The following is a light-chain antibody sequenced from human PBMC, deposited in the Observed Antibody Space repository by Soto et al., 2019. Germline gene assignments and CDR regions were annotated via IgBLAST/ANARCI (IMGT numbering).Light chain of an antibody. CDR1: PSVSSSY. Sequence: EIVLTQSPGTLSLSPGERATLSCRASPSVSSSYLAWYQQKPGQAPRLLIYGASSRATGIPDRFSGSGFGTDFTLTISRLEPEDFAVYYCQQYGNSPYTFGPGTKVAI. CDR2: GAS. J-gene: IGKJ3*01. V-gene: IGKV3-20*01. CDR3: QQYGNSPYT.